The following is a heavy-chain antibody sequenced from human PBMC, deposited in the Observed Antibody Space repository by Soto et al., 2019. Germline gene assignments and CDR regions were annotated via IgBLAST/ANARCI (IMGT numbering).Heavy chain of an antibody. CDR1: GFSLSTSGVG. CDR2: IYWDDDK. V-gene: IGHV2-5*02. CDR3: AHNSGGQWLVRGLFDY. Sequence: VSGPTLVNPTQTLTLTCTFSGFSLSTSGVGVGWIRQPPGKALEWLALIYWDDDKRYSPSLKSRLTITKDTSKNQVVLTMTNMDPVDTATYYCAHNSGGQWLVRGLFDYWGQGTLVTSPQ. J-gene: IGHJ4*02. D-gene: IGHD6-19*01.